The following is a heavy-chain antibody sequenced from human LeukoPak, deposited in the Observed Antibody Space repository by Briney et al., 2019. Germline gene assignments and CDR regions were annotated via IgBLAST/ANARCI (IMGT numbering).Heavy chain of an antibody. V-gene: IGHV3-66*02. J-gene: IGHJ4*02. D-gene: IGHD5-24*01. CDR3: ARDLEMATTL. Sequence: GGSLTLSCAVSGFTVSSNYMSWVRQAPGKGLEWVSVIYSGGSTYYADSVKGRFTISRDNSKNTLYLQMNSLRAEDTAVYYCARDLEMATTLGGQGTLVTVSS. CDR1: GFTVSSNY. CDR2: IYSGGST.